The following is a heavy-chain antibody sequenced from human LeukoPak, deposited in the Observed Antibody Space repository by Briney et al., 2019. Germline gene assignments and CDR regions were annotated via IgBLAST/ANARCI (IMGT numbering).Heavy chain of an antibody. J-gene: IGHJ4*02. CDR3: AKDSGPYGDYADY. V-gene: IGHV3-30*18. Sequence: PGRSLRLSCAASGFTFSSHGMQWVRQAPGKGLEWVAVISYDGSNKYYADSVKGRFTISRANSKNTLYLQMNSPRAEDTAVYYCAKDSGPYGDYADYWGQGTLVTVSS. D-gene: IGHD4-17*01. CDR1: GFTFSSHG. CDR2: ISYDGSNK.